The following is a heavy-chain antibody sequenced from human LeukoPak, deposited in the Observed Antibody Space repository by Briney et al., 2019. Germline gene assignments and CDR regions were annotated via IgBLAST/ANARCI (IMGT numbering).Heavy chain of an antibody. CDR3: AKGRDSYSSGWYGY. J-gene: IGHJ4*02. V-gene: IGHV3-9*01. CDR2: ISWNSGSI. CDR1: GFTFDDYA. Sequence: SLRLSCAASGFTFDDYAMHWVRQAPGKGLEWVSGISWNSGSIGYADSVKGRFTISRDNAKNSLYLQMNSLRAEDTALYYCAKGRDSYSSGWYGYWGQGTLVTVSS. D-gene: IGHD6-19*01.